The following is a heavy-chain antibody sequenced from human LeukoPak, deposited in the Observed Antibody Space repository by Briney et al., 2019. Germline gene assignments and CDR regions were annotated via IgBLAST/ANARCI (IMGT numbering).Heavy chain of an antibody. D-gene: IGHD3-10*01. CDR2: ISYDGSNK. Sequence: PGRSLRLSCAASGFTFSSYAMHWVRQAPGKGLEWVAVISYDGSNKYYADSVKGRFTISRDNSKSTLYLQMNSLRAEDTAVYYCARSPSDVGVTHYYYYGMDVWGQGTTVTVSS. V-gene: IGHV3-30-3*01. CDR3: ARSPSDVGVTHYYYYGMDV. CDR1: GFTFSSYA. J-gene: IGHJ6*02.